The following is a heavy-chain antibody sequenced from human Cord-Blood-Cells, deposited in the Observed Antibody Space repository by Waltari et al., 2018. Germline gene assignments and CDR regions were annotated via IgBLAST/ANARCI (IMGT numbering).Heavy chain of an antibody. V-gene: IGHV3-30*04. J-gene: IGHJ4*02. CDR2: ISYDGSNK. CDR1: GFTFSSYA. Sequence: QVQLVESGGGVVQPGRSLRLSCAASGFTFSSYAMHWVRQAPGKGLEWVAVISYDGSNKYYADSVKGRFTISRDNSKNTLYLQMNSLRAEDTAVYYCASTPRAAGDYRGQGTLVTVSS. D-gene: IGHD6-13*01. CDR3: ASTPRAAGDY.